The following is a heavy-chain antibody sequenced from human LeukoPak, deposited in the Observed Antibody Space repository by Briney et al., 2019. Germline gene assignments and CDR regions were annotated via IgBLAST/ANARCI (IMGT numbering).Heavy chain of an antibody. D-gene: IGHD2-2*01. CDR1: GGSFSGYY. CDR3: ARGTYIVVVPAAAAHNWFDP. CDR2: INHSGST. Sequence: PSETLSLTCAVYGGSFSGYYWSWIRQPPGKGLEWIGEINHSGSTNYNPSLKSRVTISVDTSKNQFSLKLSSVTAADTAVYYCARGTYIVVVPAAAAHNWFDPWGQGTLVTVSS. J-gene: IGHJ5*02. V-gene: IGHV4-34*01.